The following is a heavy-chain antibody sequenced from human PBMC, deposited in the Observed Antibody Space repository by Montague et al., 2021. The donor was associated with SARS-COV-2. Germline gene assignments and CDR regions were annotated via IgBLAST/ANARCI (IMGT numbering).Heavy chain of an antibody. CDR1: ISSSTHY. J-gene: IGHJ4*02. D-gene: IGHD3-10*01. Sequence: SETLSLTCTVSISSSTHYWAWLRQPPGKALEWTGSIYPGGKMFYNSSLTSRGTMSIDTSENQFSLNLNSVTAADTAVYYCARHSGGSEVSGLDYWGQGTLVTVSS. CDR2: IYPGGKM. CDR3: ARHSGGSEVSGLDY. V-gene: IGHV4-39*01.